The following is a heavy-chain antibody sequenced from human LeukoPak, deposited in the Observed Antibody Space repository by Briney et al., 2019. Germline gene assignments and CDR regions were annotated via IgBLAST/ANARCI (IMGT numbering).Heavy chain of an antibody. CDR1: GGSFSGYH. Sequence: SETLSLTCGVYGGSFSGYHWNWIRQPPGEGLEWIGEINHSGSTNYNPSLKSRVTISVDTSKKQFSLRLSSVTAADTAVYFCARGVRIAVADPHLDYWGQGTLVTVSS. CDR2: INHSGST. V-gene: IGHV4-34*01. J-gene: IGHJ4*02. D-gene: IGHD6-19*01. CDR3: ARGVRIAVADPHLDY.